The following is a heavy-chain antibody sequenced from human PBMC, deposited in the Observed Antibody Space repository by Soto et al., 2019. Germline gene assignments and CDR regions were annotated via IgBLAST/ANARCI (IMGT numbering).Heavy chain of an antibody. V-gene: IGHV1-18*01. J-gene: IGHJ3*02. CDR2: ISAYNGNT. Sequence: ASVKVSCNASGYTFTSYDSSRVRQAPGQGLEWMGWISAYNGNTNYAQKLQGRVTMTTDTSTSTAYMELRSLRSDDTAVYYCARDLKWLFLYGKRHSLDAFDIWGQGTMVTVSS. CDR3: ARDLKWLFLYGKRHSLDAFDI. CDR1: GYTFTSYD. D-gene: IGHD3-22*01.